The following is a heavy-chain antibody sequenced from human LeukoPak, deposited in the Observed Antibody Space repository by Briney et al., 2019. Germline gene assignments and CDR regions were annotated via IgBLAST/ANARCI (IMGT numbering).Heavy chain of an antibody. CDR1: GGTFSSYA. V-gene: IGHV1-69*04. CDR2: IIPIFGIA. Sequence: GASVKVSCKASGGTFSSYAISWVRQAPGQGLEWMGRIIPIFGIANYAQKFQGRVTITADKSTSTAYMELSSLRSEDTAVYYCARVPPYYYDSSGYQLGMDVWGQGTTVTVSS. J-gene: IGHJ6*02. D-gene: IGHD3-22*01. CDR3: ARVPPYYYDSSGYQLGMDV.